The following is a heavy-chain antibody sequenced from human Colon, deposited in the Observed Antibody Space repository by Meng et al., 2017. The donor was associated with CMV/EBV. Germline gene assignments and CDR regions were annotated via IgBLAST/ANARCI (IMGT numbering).Heavy chain of an antibody. Sequence: GGSLRLSCEASGFTFSSYAMSWVRQAPGKGLEWVSVIYSGGSSTYYADSVKGRFTISKDNSKNTLYLQMNSLRTDDTAIYYCAKDFWIDYHTGYWGQGTVVTVSS. CDR3: AKDFWIDYHTGY. CDR1: GFTFSSYA. J-gene: IGHJ4*02. V-gene: IGHV3-23*03. D-gene: IGHD3-3*01. CDR2: IYSGGSST.